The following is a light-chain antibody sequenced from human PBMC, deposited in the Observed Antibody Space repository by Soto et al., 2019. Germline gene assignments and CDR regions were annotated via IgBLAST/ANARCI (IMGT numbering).Light chain of an antibody. CDR1: QSIGSW. Sequence: DIQMTQSPSTLSASLGDGVTITCRASQSIGSWLAWYQQKPGKAPKLLIYKATNLQSGVPSRFSGSGSGTDFSLTISSLQPVDSATYFCQHYHDFQYTFGPGTKLEI. V-gene: IGKV1-5*03. J-gene: IGKJ2*01. CDR3: QHYHDFQYT. CDR2: KAT.